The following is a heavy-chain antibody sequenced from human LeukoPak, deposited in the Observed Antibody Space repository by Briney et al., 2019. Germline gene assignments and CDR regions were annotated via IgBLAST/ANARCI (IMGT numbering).Heavy chain of an antibody. D-gene: IGHD2-2*01. CDR1: GGSISSYY. Sequence: SETLSLTCTVSGGSISSYYWSWIRQPPGKGLEWIGYIYYSGSTNYNLSLKSRVTISVDTSKNQFSPKLSSVTAADTAVYYCARDRGSTWGQGTLVTVSS. CDR3: ARDRGST. CDR2: IYYSGST. J-gene: IGHJ5*02. V-gene: IGHV4-59*01.